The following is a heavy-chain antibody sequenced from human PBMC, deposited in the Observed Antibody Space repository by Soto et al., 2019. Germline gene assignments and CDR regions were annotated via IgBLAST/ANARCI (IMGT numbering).Heavy chain of an antibody. CDR2: FYYSGST. V-gene: IGHV4-30-4*01. CDR1: GDSTIRGDYY. CDR3: AQRSGFCAGIDY. Sequence: QVQLQESGPGLVKPSQTLSLTCTVSGDSTIRGDYYWSWIRQPPGKGLVWIGSFYYSGSTYYNPSLTSRVTISVDTSKNQSSLTVSSVTAADTALYYCAQRSGFCAGIDYWGRGTVVTVSS. J-gene: IGHJ4*02. D-gene: IGHD3-3*01.